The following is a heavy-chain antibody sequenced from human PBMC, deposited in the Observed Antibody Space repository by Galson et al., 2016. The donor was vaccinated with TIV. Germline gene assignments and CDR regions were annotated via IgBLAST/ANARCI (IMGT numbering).Heavy chain of an antibody. CDR3: AREIPCGGNCYFFDD. D-gene: IGHD2-21*01. J-gene: IGHJ4*02. Sequence: SVKVSCKASGGTLNNYAVNWVRQAPGQGLEWMGGLLPLSATTNYAQKFQDRVTITTDEFTSTVYMELSSLRSGDTAVYFCAREIPCGGNCYFFDDWGQGTLVTVSS. V-gene: IGHV1-69*05. CDR1: GGTLNNYA. CDR2: LLPLSATT.